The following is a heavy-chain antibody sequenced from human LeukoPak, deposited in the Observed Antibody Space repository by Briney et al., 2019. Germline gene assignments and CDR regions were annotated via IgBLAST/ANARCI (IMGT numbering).Heavy chain of an antibody. V-gene: IGHV1-18*01. D-gene: IGHD3-3*01. CDR2: ISAYNGNT. J-gene: IGHJ6*02. CDR1: GYTFTSYG. Sequence: ASVKVSCKASGYTFTSYGISWMRQAPGQGLEWMGWISAYNGNTNYAQKLQGRVTMTTDTSTSTAYMELRSLRSDDTAVYYCARDRGYDFWSGYWYYYGMDVWGQGTTVTVSS. CDR3: ARDRGYDFWSGYWYYYGMDV.